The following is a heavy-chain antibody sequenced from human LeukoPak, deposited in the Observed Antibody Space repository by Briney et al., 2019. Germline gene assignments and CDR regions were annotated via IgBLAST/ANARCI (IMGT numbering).Heavy chain of an antibody. CDR2: IYPGDSDT. Sequence: PGESLKISCKGSGYSFSNYWIGWARQMPGKGLEWMGIIYPGDSDTRYSPSFQGQVTISVDKSISTAYLQWSSLKASDTAMYYCARPSAAGSYYSGMDVWGKGTTVTVSS. V-gene: IGHV5-51*01. CDR1: GYSFSNYW. D-gene: IGHD6-13*01. CDR3: ARPSAAGSYYSGMDV. J-gene: IGHJ6*04.